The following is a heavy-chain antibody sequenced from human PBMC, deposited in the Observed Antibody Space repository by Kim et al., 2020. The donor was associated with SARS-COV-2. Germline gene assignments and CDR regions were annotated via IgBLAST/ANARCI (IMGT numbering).Heavy chain of an antibody. V-gene: IGHV3-49*04. D-gene: IGHD6-19*01. CDR1: GFSFGDYA. CDR3: TRGRGWYYD. J-gene: IGHJ4*02. Sequence: GGSLRLSCTASGFSFGDYAMSWVRQAPGKGLEWVGFIRGTPYGGTTEYAASVKGRFTFSRDDSKTIAYLQMNSLRIEDTAVYYCTRGRGWYYDWGQGTLVTVSS. CDR2: IRGTPYGGTT.